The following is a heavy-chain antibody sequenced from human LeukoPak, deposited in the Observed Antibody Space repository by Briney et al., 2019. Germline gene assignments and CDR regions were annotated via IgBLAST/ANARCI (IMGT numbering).Heavy chain of an antibody. V-gene: IGHV3-30*03. CDR1: GFTFSSYG. D-gene: IGHD6-19*01. CDR2: ISYDGSNK. Sequence: HPGGSLRLSCAASGFTFSSYGMHWVRQAPGKGLEWVAVISYDGSNKYYADSVKGRFTISRDNSKNTLYLQMNSLRAEDTAVYYCARDQGYSSGWYGYYYYYGMDVWGQGTTVTVSS. J-gene: IGHJ6*02. CDR3: ARDQGYSSGWYGYYYYYGMDV.